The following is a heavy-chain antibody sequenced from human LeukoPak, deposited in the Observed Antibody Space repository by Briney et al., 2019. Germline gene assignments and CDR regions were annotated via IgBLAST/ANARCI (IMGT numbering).Heavy chain of an antibody. J-gene: IGHJ4*02. D-gene: IGHD6-19*01. CDR1: GFTFRSYG. CDR3: TSPPSIAVADPFDS. Sequence: GGSLRLSCVASGFTFRSYGMHWVRHAPGKGLEWVSAINSDGSSINYADSVQGRFTISRDNAKNMLYLQMDSLRAEDTSVYYCTSPPSIAVADPFDSWGQGTLVTVSS. CDR2: INSDGSSI. V-gene: IGHV3-74*01.